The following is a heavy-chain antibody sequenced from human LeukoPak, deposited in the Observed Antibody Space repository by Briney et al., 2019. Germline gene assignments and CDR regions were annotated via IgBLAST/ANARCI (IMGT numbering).Heavy chain of an antibody. J-gene: IGHJ6*02. D-gene: IGHD6-13*01. CDR3: ARAGSPGYSSSWSYPDYYGMDV. Sequence: PGGSLRLSCAASGFTFSACWMAWVRQAPGKGLEWVANIKQDGSEKYYVDSVKGRFTISKDNAKNSLYLQMNSLRAEDTAVYYCARAGSPGYSSSWSYPDYYGMDVWGQGTTVTVSS. V-gene: IGHV3-7*03. CDR1: GFTFSACW. CDR2: IKQDGSEK.